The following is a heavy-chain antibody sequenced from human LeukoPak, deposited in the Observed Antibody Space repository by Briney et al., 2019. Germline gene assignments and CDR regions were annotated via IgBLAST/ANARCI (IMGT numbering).Heavy chain of an antibody. J-gene: IGHJ4*02. CDR2: IYPGDSDT. Sequence: GESLKTSCKGSGYSFTSYWIGWVRQMPGKGLEWMGIIYPGDSDTRYSPSFQGQVTISADKSISTAYLQWSSLKASDTAMYYCARHGRDYYGSGSTIDYWGQGTLVTVSS. CDR1: GYSFTSYW. V-gene: IGHV5-51*01. D-gene: IGHD3-10*01. CDR3: ARHGRDYYGSGSTIDY.